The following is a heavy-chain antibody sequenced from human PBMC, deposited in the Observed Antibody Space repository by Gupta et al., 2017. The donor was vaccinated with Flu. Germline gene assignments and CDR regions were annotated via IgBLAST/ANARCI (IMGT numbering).Heavy chain of an antibody. CDR2: VFYTGST. Sequence: QVQLQEWGPGLVKASETLSLTCSVTGGSINSHYWSWIRQSPGRGLEWFGKVFYTGSTDYSPSFKIRITMSLDTSNNQYSLHLSSVTAADTAIYYCARQGSGITWYDWFDPWGPGMLVTVS. CDR1: GGSINSHY. CDR3: ARQGSGITWYDWFDP. V-gene: IGHV4-59*11. J-gene: IGHJ5*02. D-gene: IGHD6-13*01.